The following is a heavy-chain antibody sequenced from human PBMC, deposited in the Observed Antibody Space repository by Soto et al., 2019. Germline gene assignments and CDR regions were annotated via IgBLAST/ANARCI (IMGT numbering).Heavy chain of an antibody. CDR1: GYPFTIYA. Sequence: SVKGSCKASGYPFTIYAIHWVRQAPGQSLEWMGWINPGNGDTKYSQIFQGRVTITWDTSARTAYMDLSSLISEDTADYYCARDSSSSRSFDYWGQGARVTVSS. J-gene: IGHJ4*02. CDR2: INPGNGDT. D-gene: IGHD6-6*01. V-gene: IGHV1-3*01. CDR3: ARDSSSSRSFDY.